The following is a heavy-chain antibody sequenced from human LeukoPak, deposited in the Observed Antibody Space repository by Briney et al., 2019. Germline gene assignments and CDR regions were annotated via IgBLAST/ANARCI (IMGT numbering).Heavy chain of an antibody. J-gene: IGHJ3*02. V-gene: IGHV3-66*01. D-gene: IGHD3-16*01. CDR1: GFTVSSNY. CDR2: IYSGGST. Sequence: GGSLRLSCAASGFTVSSNYMSWVRQAPGKGLEWVSVIYSGGSTYYADSVKGRFTISRDNSKNTLYLQMNSLRAEDTAVYYCARGRGPGEDAFDIWGQGTMVTVSS. CDR3: ARGRGPGEDAFDI.